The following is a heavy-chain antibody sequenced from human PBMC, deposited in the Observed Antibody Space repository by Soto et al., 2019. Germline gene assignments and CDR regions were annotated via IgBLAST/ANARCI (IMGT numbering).Heavy chain of an antibody. CDR1: GGSISSSNW. Sequence: QVQLRESGPGLVKPSGTLSLTCAVSGGSISSSNWWSWVRQAPGKGLEWIGEIYHSGSPNYNPSLKTRVTISVDKTKNQLSLKVSSVTAADTAVYYCARKVEWLLRGMDVWGQGTTVTVSS. CDR3: ARKVEWLLRGMDV. J-gene: IGHJ6*02. CDR2: IYHSGSP. D-gene: IGHD3-3*01. V-gene: IGHV4-4*02.